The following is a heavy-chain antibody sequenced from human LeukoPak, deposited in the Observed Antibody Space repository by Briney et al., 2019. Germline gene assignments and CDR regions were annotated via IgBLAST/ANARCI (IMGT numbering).Heavy chain of an antibody. CDR3: TKYYYDSSGFYYHYDY. D-gene: IGHD3-22*01. V-gene: IGHV3-15*01. CDR2: IRSKTEGGTT. Sequence: GGSLRLSCAASGFTLSNAWMSWVRQAPGKGLEWVGRIRSKTEGGTTEYAAPVKGRFTISRDDTKNTLYLQMYSLKTEDTAVYYCTKYYYDSSGFYYHYDYWGQGTLVTVPS. J-gene: IGHJ4*02. CDR1: GFTLSNAW.